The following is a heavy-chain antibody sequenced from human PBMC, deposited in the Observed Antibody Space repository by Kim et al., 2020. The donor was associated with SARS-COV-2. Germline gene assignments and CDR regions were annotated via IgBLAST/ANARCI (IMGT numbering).Heavy chain of an antibody. V-gene: IGHV1-46*04. Sequence: RYAQNLQGRITVTRDTSTSTIYMEFDSMRSGDTAVYYCARESADACREFDFWGQGSLVSVSS. J-gene: IGHJ5*01. CDR3: ARESADACREFDF. D-gene: IGHD2-15*01.